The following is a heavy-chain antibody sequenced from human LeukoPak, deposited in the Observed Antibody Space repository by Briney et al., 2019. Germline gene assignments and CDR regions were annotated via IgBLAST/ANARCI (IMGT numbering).Heavy chain of an antibody. V-gene: IGHV4-34*01. J-gene: IGHJ6*03. D-gene: IGHD3-22*01. CDR3: ARGRQEVSMIVVVMTAVSYYLDV. CDR2: INPSGRI. CDR1: GGSFSGYY. Sequence: SETLSLTCAVYGGSFSGYYWTWIRQAPGKGLEWIGEINPSGRISYNPSLKSRLTISVDASKNQFSLYLRSLTAADTAVYYCARGRQEVSMIVVVMTAVSYYLDVWGKGTTVTVS.